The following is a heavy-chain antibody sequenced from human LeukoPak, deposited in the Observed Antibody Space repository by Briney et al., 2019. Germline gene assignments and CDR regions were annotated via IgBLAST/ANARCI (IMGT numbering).Heavy chain of an antibody. V-gene: IGHV3-48*02. CDR1: GFTFSSYS. D-gene: IGHD3-22*01. Sequence: SGGSLRLSCAASGFTFSSYSMNWVRQAPGKGLEWVSYISSSSGTIYYADSVKGRFTISRDNAKNSLYLQMNSLRDEDTAVYYCARGTHDYYDSSGYYLFDYWGQGTLVTVSS. CDR2: ISSSSGTI. J-gene: IGHJ4*02. CDR3: ARGTHDYYDSSGYYLFDY.